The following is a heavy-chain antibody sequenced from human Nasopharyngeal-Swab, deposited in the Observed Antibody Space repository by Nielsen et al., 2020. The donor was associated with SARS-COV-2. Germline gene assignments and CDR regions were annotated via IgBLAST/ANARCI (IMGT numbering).Heavy chain of an antibody. Sequence: VRQCPGKGLEWIGETRHSGSGNYKPSLNSRVSMSVDASKNQFSLKLDSVTAADTAVYYCARGGRHGCSSANRPCAIDVWGQGATVTVSS. V-gene: IGHV4-4*02. J-gene: IGHJ6*02. CDR3: ARGGRHGCSSANRPCAIDV. D-gene: IGHD2-2*01. CDR2: TRHSGSG.